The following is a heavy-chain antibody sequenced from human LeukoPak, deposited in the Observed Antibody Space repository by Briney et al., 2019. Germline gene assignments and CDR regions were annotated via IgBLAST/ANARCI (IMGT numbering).Heavy chain of an antibody. D-gene: IGHD3-16*01. CDR1: GFTFYSYG. J-gene: IGHJ4*02. CDR3: AKDNRGYFDL. V-gene: IGHV3-30*18. Sequence: GGSLRLSCAASGFTFYSYGMHWVRQAPGKGLEWVALISYNGSNNYYADSVKGRFTISRDNSKSTLYLQLSSLRTEDTAVYFCAKDNRGYFDLWGQGTLVTVSS. CDR2: ISYNGSNN.